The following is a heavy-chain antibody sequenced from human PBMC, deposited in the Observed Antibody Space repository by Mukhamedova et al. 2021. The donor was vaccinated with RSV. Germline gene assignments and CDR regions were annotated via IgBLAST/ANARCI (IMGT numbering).Heavy chain of an antibody. D-gene: IGHD6-13*01. CDR2: ISYDGNNK. J-gene: IGHJ6*01. V-gene: IGHV3-30*18. Sequence: VRQTPGKGLEWVAVISYDGNNKFYRDSVKGRFSISRDNSKNTLFLQMNSLRHEDTAVYYCAKDGGIFQKSGIPTTDSLEEYEYYG. CDR3: AKDGGIFQKSGIPTTDSLEEYEYYG.